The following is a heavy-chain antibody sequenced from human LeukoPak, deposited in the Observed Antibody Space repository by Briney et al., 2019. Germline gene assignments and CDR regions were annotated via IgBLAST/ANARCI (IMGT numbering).Heavy chain of an antibody. CDR2: INPDTGGR. J-gene: IGHJ5*02. CDR1: GYTFTASY. Sequence: ASVKVSCKSSGYTFTASYTHWLRQAPGQGPESMGWINPDTGGRNYAEKFRDRVTMTSDTSSSTAYMELSSLRSDDTAIYYCARDVGGGWTNNYFDPWGQGTLVTVSS. CDR3: ARDVGGGWTNNYFDP. D-gene: IGHD6-19*01. V-gene: IGHV1-2*02.